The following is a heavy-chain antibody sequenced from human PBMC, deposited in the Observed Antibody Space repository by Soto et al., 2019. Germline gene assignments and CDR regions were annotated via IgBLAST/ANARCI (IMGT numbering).Heavy chain of an antibody. J-gene: IGHJ6*02. CDR3: ATRMVRGVPYYYYGMDV. CDR1: GGTFSSYA. V-gene: IGHV1-69*13. CDR2: LIPIFGTA. D-gene: IGHD3-10*01. Sequence: GASVKVSCKASGGTFSSYAISWVRQAPGQGLEWMGGLIPIFGTANYAQKFQGRVTITADESTSTAYMELSSLRSEDTAVYYCATRMVRGVPYYYYGMDVWGQGTTVTVSS.